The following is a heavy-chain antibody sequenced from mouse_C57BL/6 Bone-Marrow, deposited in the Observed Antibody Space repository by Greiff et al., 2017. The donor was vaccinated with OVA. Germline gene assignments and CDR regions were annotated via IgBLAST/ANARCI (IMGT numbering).Heavy chain of an antibody. CDR3: ARRATTVVEKDYYAMDY. J-gene: IGHJ4*01. CDR1: GYAFTNYL. D-gene: IGHD1-1*01. CDR2: INPGSGGT. Sequence: VQLQQSGAELVRPGTSVKVSCKASGYAFTNYLIEWVKQRPGQGLEWIGVINPGSGGTNYNEKFKGKATLTADKSSSTAYMQLSSLTSEDSAVYFCARRATTVVEKDYYAMDYWGQGASVTVSS. V-gene: IGHV1-54*01.